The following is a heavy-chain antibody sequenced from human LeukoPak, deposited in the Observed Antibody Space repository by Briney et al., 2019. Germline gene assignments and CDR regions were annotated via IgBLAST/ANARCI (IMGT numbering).Heavy chain of an antibody. CDR3: AREKPHIVVPDGGALDI. D-gene: IGHD2-21*01. V-gene: IGHV4-31*03. Sequence: SETLSLTCTVSGGSISSGGYYWSWIRQHPGKGLEWIGYIYYSGSTYYNPSLKSRVTISVDTSKNQFSLKLSSVTAADTAVYYCAREKPHIVVPDGGALDIWGQGTMVTVSS. CDR2: IYYSGST. J-gene: IGHJ3*02. CDR1: GGSISSGGYY.